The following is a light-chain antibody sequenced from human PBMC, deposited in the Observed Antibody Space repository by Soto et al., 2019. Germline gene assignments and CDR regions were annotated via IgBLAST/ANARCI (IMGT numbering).Light chain of an antibody. CDR1: SNDVGGYNY. CDR3: CAYAGASWV. Sequence: QSVLTQPPSASGSPGQSVTISCTGTSNDVGGYNYVSWYQQHPGKAPKVLLYEVNKRPSGVPDRFSGSKSGNTASLTVSGLQAEDEADYYCCAYAGASWVFGGGTQLTVL. CDR2: EVN. J-gene: IGLJ3*02. V-gene: IGLV2-8*01.